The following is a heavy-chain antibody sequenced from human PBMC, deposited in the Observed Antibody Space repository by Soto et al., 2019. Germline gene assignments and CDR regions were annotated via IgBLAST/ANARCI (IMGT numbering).Heavy chain of an antibody. CDR2: ISAYNGNT. CDR3: ARDKDRQQLGGNYYYIMDV. J-gene: IGHJ6*01. Sequence: ASVKVSCKASGYTFTSYGISWVRQAPGQGLEWMGWISAYNGNTNYAQKLQGRVTMTTDTSTSTAYMELSSLRSEDTAVYYCARDKDRQQLGGNYYYIMDVWGQGTKVTVSS. D-gene: IGHD3-3*02. V-gene: IGHV1-18*01. CDR1: GYTFTSYG.